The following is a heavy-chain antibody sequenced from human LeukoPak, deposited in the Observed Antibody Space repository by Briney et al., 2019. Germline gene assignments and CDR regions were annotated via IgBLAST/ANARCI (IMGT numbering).Heavy chain of an antibody. CDR3: ARESQVYDSSGYYSYYFDY. V-gene: IGHV3-7*01. D-gene: IGHD3-22*01. CDR1: GFTFSSYW. Sequence: PGGSLRLSCAASGFTFSSYWMSWVRQAPGKGLEWVANIKQDGSERYYVDSVKGRFTISRDNAKNSLYLQMNSLRAEDTAVYYCARESQVYDSSGYYSYYFDYWGQGTLVTVSS. J-gene: IGHJ4*02. CDR2: IKQDGSER.